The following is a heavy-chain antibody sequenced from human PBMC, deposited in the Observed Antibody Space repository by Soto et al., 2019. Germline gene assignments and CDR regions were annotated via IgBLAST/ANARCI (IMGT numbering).Heavy chain of an antibody. Sequence: SETLSLTCTVSGGSISSGDYYWSWIRQPPGKGLEWIGYIYYSGSTYYNPSLKSRVTISVDTSKNQFSLKLSSVTAADTAVFYCARDGSSFGSGSPRSNWFDPWGQGALVTVSS. D-gene: IGHD3-10*01. J-gene: IGHJ5*02. V-gene: IGHV4-30-4*01. CDR2: IYYSGST. CDR3: ARDGSSFGSGSPRSNWFDP. CDR1: GGSISSGDYY.